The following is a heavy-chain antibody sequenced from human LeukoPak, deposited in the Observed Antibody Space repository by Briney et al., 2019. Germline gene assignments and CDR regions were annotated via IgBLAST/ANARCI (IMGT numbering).Heavy chain of an antibody. CDR3: AREYSSSSGRSFDY. D-gene: IGHD6-6*01. J-gene: IGHJ4*02. V-gene: IGHV3-48*01. CDR2: ISSGSNTI. Sequence: GGSLRLSCAASGFTFRNAWMNWVRQAPGKGLEWVSYISSGSNTIYYADSVKGRFTISRDNAKNSLYLQMNSLRAEDTAVYYCAREYSSSSGRSFDYWGQGTLVTVSS. CDR1: GFTFRNAW.